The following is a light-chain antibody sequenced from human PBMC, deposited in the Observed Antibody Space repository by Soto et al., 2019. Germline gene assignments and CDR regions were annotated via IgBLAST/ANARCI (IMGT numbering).Light chain of an antibody. V-gene: IGLV1-40*01. J-gene: IGLJ3*02. CDR1: SSNIGAGSD. CDR3: QSYDSSLSGWV. CDR2: GNS. Sequence: QSVLTHPPSVSGAPGQRVTISCTGSSSNIGAGSDVHWYQQLPGTAPKLLIYGNSNRPSGVPDRFSGSKSGTSASLAITGLQAEDEADYYCQSYDSSLSGWVFGGGTKVTVL.